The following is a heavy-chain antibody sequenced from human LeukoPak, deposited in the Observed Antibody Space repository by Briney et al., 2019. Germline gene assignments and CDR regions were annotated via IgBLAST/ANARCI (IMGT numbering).Heavy chain of an antibody. Sequence: GGSLRLSCAASGFTVSNNYMSWVRQAPGKGLEWVSVIYSGGSTFYADSVKGRFTISRDNSKNMLYFQMNGLRAEDTAVYYCARENYYGSGSSYYYYGMDVWGQGTTVTVSS. V-gene: IGHV3-66*01. CDR1: GFTVSNNY. CDR3: ARENYYGSGSSYYYYGMDV. D-gene: IGHD3-10*01. J-gene: IGHJ6*02. CDR2: IYSGGST.